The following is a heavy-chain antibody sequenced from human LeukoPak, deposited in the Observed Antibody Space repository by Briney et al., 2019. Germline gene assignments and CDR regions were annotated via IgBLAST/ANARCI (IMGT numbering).Heavy chain of an antibody. V-gene: IGHV1-18*01. Sequence: ASVKVSCKASGYTFTSYGISWVRQAPGQGLEWMGWISAYNGDRDYLQKFQGRVTMTTDTSTSTVYMELSSLRSEDTAVYYCARDNSRSDSGTSYWWFDPWGQGTLVTVSS. J-gene: IGHJ5*02. D-gene: IGHD3-22*01. CDR2: ISAYNGDR. CDR1: GYTFTSYG. CDR3: ARDNSRSDSGTSYWWFDP.